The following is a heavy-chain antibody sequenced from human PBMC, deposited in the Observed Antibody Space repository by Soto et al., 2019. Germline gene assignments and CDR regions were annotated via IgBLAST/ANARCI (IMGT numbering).Heavy chain of an antibody. Sequence: QVQLVQSGAEVKKPGASVKVSCKASGYTFTSYYMHWVRQAPGQGLEWKGIINPSGGSTSYAQKFQGRVTMTRDTSTSTVYMELSSLRSEDTAVYYCARSTTPSSRGRGYFDYWGQGTLVTVSS. CDR2: INPSGGST. CDR3: ARSTTPSSRGRGYFDY. V-gene: IGHV1-46*01. J-gene: IGHJ4*02. D-gene: IGHD6-19*01. CDR1: GYTFTSYY.